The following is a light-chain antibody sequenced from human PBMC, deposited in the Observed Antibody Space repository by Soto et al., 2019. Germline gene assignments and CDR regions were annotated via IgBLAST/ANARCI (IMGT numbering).Light chain of an antibody. J-gene: IGKJ1*01. CDR2: DAS. V-gene: IGKV3-15*01. CDR1: QSLRSS. Sequence: ETMMTQSPGTLSVSLVKRATLSCRASQSLRSSLASYQQQPGQAPRLLIYDASTRATGIPARFSGSGSGTDFTLTISGLQSEDFAVYYCQQYNNWPQTFGQGTKVDIK. CDR3: QQYNNWPQT.